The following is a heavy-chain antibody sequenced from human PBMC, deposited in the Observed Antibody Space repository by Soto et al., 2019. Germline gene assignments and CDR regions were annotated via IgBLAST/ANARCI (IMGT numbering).Heavy chain of an antibody. V-gene: IGHV1-18*04. CDR1: GYAFTSYG. CDR3: ARRTYDFWSGSYGMDV. Sequence: ASVKVSCKASGYAFTSYGISCVRRAPGQGLEWLGWISTYTGNTNYAQKFQGRVTLSTDTSTSTAYMGVRSLVSDETAVYYCARRTYDFWSGSYGMDVWGQGTTVTVSS. J-gene: IGHJ6*02. CDR2: ISTYTGNT. D-gene: IGHD3-3*01.